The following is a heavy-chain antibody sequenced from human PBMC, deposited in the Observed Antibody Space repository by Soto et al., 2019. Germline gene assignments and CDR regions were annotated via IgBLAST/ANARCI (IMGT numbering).Heavy chain of an antibody. CDR3: ARGSTESYPGSRIFDF. CDR1: GLTFGSRA. J-gene: IGHJ4*02. Sequence: GGSRRLSCVASGLTFGSRAMSWVRQAPGEGLQWVATITDNGGDAKYADSVRGRFVISRDNSKKTLYLQMTSLTAEDSAMYFCARGSTESYPGSRIFDFWGRGTLVTVSS. V-gene: IGHV3-23*01. D-gene: IGHD3-10*01. CDR2: ITDNGGDA.